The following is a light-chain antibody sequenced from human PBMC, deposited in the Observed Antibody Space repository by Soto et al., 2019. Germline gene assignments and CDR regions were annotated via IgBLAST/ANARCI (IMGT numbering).Light chain of an antibody. Sequence: EILMTQSPATLSVSPGERATLSCRASQSVSHNLAWYQQKPGQAPRLLIYGASSRATGIPDRFSSSGSGTDFTLTISRLEPEDFAVYYCQQYGSSPPITFGQGTRLEIK. J-gene: IGKJ5*01. CDR3: QQYGSSPPIT. CDR1: QSVSHN. CDR2: GAS. V-gene: IGKV3-20*01.